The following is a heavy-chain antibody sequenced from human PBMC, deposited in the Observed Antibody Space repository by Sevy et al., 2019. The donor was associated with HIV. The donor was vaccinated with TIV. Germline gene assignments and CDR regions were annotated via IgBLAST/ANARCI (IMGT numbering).Heavy chain of an antibody. D-gene: IGHD3-22*01. J-gene: IGHJ3*02. CDR1: GYTFTSYG. Sequence: ASVKVSCKASGYTFTSYGISWVRQAPGQGLEWMGWISAYNGNTNYAQKLQGRVTMTKDTSTSTAYMELGSLRSDDTAVYYCARDESGSYYYDSSGYYRALTFDIWGQGTMVTVSS. CDR2: ISAYNGNT. V-gene: IGHV1-18*04. CDR3: ARDESGSYYYDSSGYYRALTFDI.